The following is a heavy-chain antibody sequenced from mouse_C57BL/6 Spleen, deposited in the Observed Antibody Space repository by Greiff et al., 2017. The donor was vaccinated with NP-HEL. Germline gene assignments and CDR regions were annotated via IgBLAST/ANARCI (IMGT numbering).Heavy chain of an antibody. CDR1: GYTFTDYN. D-gene: IGHD2-3*01. Sequence: EVQLQQSGPELVKPGASVKIPCKASGYTFTDYNMDWVKQSHGKSLEWIGDINPNNGGTIYNQKFKGKATLTVDKSSSTAYMELRSLTSEDTAVYYCARERRFYDGYYGYFDVWGTGTTVTVSS. V-gene: IGHV1-18*01. CDR3: ARERRFYDGYYGYFDV. J-gene: IGHJ1*03. CDR2: INPNNGGT.